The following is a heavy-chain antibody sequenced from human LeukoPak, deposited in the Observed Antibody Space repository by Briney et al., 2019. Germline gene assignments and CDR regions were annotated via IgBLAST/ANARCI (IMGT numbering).Heavy chain of an antibody. J-gene: IGHJ4*02. CDR2: IYYSGST. CDR1: GGSISSYY. D-gene: IGHD6-19*01. V-gene: IGHV4-59*12. Sequence: PSETLSLTCTVSGGSISSYYWSWIRQPPGKGLEWIGYIYYSGSTKYNPSVKGRVTISVDTSKNQFSLTLTSVTAADTAVYYCARGAGWYHYWGQGTLVTVSS. CDR3: ARGAGWYHY.